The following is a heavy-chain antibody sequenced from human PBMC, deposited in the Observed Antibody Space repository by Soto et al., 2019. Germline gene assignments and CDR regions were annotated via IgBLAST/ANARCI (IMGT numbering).Heavy chain of an antibody. J-gene: IGHJ6*02. CDR3: ARDPLIGTTDYGLDV. Sequence: EVQLVESGGGLVQPGGSLRLSCAASGFTFSTYWMHWVRQPPGKGLVWVSRINNDGSNTAYADSVKGRFTISRDNARSTLYLQMNSLRAEDTAVYYCARDPLIGTTDYGLDVWGQGTTVSVSS. V-gene: IGHV3-74*01. CDR1: GFTFSTYW. CDR2: INNDGSNT. D-gene: IGHD1-7*01.